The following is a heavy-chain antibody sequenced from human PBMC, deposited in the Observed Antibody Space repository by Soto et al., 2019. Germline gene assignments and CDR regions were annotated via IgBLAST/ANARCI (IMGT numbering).Heavy chain of an antibody. J-gene: IGHJ4*02. CDR2: IWYDGSNK. Sequence: GGSLRLSCAASGFTFSSYAMSWVRQAPGKGLEWVAVIWYDGSNKYYADSVKGRFTISRDNSKNTLYLQMNSLRAEDTAVYYCASSRTPYYYDSSGYLDYWGQGTLVTVSS. CDR1: GFTFSSYA. CDR3: ASSRTPYYYDSSGYLDY. V-gene: IGHV3-33*08. D-gene: IGHD3-22*01.